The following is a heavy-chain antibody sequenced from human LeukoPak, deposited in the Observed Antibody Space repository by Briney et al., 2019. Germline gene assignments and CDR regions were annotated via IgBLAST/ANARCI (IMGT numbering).Heavy chain of an antibody. CDR3: ARPEYDSSGYYPH. V-gene: IGHV1-69*04. Sequence: SVKVSCKASGGTFSSSAISWVRQAPGQGLEWRERIIPILGIENYAQKFPGRVTITANKPTSTAYVELSNLRSEDTAVYYGARPEYDSSGYYPHWGQGTLITVSS. J-gene: IGHJ4*02. CDR2: IIPILGIE. CDR1: GGTFSSSA. D-gene: IGHD3-22*01.